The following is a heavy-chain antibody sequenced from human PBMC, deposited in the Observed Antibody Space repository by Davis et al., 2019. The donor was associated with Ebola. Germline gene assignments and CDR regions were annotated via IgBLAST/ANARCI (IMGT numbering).Heavy chain of an antibody. CDR3: ARSVLRFLRAGFDP. CDR2: IYHSGST. CDR1: GGSISSSNW. Sequence: SETLSLTCAVSGGSISSSNWWSWVRQPPGKGLEWIGEIYHSGSTNYNPSLKSRVTISVDTSKNQFSLKLSSVTAADTAVYYCARSVLRFLRAGFDPWGQGTLVTVSS. D-gene: IGHD3-3*01. V-gene: IGHV4-4*02. J-gene: IGHJ5*02.